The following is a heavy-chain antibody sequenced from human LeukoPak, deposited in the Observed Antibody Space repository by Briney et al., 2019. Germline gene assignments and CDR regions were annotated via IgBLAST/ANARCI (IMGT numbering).Heavy chain of an antibody. V-gene: IGHV4-39*01. CDR3: ARQSDGYYYDSSGHQGWFDP. Sequence: PSETLSLTCTVSGGSISSSSYYWGWIRQPPGKGLEWIVSIYYSGSTYYNPSLKSRVTISVDTTKNQFSLKLSSVTAADTAVYYCARQSDGYYYDSSGHQGWFDPWGQGTLVTVSS. J-gene: IGHJ5*02. CDR1: GGSISSSSYY. CDR2: IYYSGST. D-gene: IGHD3-22*01.